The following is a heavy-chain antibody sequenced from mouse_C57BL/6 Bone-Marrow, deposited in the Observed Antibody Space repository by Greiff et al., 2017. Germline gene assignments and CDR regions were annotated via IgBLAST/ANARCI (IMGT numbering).Heavy chain of an antibody. D-gene: IGHD3-2*02. Sequence: VQLQQPGAELVKPGASVKLYCKASGYTFTSYWMHWVKQRPEQGLEWIGWIDPENGDTEYASKFQGKATITADTSSNTAYLQLSSLTSEDTAVYYCTTAGRGYFDVWGTGTTVTVSS. CDR2: IDPENGDT. V-gene: IGHV14-4*01. CDR3: TTAGRGYFDV. J-gene: IGHJ1*03. CDR1: GYTFTSYW.